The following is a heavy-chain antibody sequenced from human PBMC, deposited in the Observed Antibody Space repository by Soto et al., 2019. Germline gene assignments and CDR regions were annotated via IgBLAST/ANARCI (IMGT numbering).Heavy chain of an antibody. CDR1: AYIFTNYW. CDR2: IDPSDSST. Sequence: GESLKISCDGSAYIFTNYWIIWVRQLPGKGLEYMGRIDPSDSSTNYSPSFQGHVTISADTSISTAYLQWASLTASDTAMYYCAREYSGSDPYGMDVWGQGTTVTVSS. CDR3: AREYSGSDPYGMDV. J-gene: IGHJ6*02. D-gene: IGHD5-12*01. V-gene: IGHV5-10-1*01.